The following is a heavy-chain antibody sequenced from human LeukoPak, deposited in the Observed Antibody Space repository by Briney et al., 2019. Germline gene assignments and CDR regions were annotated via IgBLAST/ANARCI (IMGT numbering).Heavy chain of an antibody. V-gene: IGHV3-66*01. CDR1: GFTVSSNY. J-gene: IGHJ5*02. CDR3: ARDRELPAQLFDP. Sequence: PGGSLRLSCAASGFTVSSNYMSWVRQAPGKGLEWVSVIYSGGSTYYADSEKGRFTISRDNSKNTLYLQMNSLRAEDTAVYYCARDRELPAQLFDPWGQGTLVTVSS. D-gene: IGHD5-24*01. CDR2: IYSGGST.